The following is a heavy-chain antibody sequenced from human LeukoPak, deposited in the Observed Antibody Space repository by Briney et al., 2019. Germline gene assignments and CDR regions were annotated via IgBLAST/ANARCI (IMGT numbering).Heavy chain of an antibody. CDR1: GGTFSSYA. D-gene: IGHD6-13*01. Sequence: SVKVSCKASGGTFSSYAISWVRQAPGQGLEWMGRIIPILGIANYAQKFQGRVTITADKSTSTAYMELSSLRSEDTAVYYCARGDSYSSSWYVPYYYYGMDVWGQGTTVTVPS. CDR3: ARGDSYSSSWYVPYYYYGMDV. CDR2: IIPILGIA. V-gene: IGHV1-69*04. J-gene: IGHJ6*02.